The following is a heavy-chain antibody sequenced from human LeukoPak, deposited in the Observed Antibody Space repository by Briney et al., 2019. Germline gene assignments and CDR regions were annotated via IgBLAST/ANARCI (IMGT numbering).Heavy chain of an antibody. D-gene: IGHD6-19*01. V-gene: IGHV4-59*01. J-gene: IGHJ4*02. CDR2: IYYSGST. Sequence: KTSETLSVTCTDPGGSISSYYWSWIRQPPGKGLEWIGYIYYSGSTNYNPSLKSRVTISVDTSKNQFSLKLSSVTAADTAVYYCARLGYSSGWYYFDYWGQGTLVTVSS. CDR1: GGSISSYY. CDR3: ARLGYSSGWYYFDY.